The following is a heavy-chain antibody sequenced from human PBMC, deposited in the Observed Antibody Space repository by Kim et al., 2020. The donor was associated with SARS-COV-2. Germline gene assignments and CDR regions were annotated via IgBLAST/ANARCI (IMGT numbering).Heavy chain of an antibody. CDR3: ARDLRALGFDP. Sequence: PTYAQGFTGRFVFSLDTSVSTAYLQISSLKAEDTAVYYCARDLRALGFDPWGQGTLVTVSS. CDR2: P. J-gene: IGHJ5*02. V-gene: IGHV7-4-1*02.